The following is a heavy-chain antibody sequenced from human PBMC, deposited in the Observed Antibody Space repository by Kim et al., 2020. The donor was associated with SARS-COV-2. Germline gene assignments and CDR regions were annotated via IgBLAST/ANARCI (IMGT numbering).Heavy chain of an antibody. J-gene: IGHJ5*02. V-gene: IGHV4-34*01. CDR1: GGSFSGYY. Sequence: SETLSLTCAVYGGSFSGYYWSWIRQPPGKGLEWIGEINHSGSTNYNPSLKSRVTISVDTSKNQFSLKLSSVTAADTAVYYCARGFQGDFNWFDPWGQGTLVTVSS. CDR3: ARGFQGDFNWFDP. CDR2: INHSGST. D-gene: IGHD2-21*02.